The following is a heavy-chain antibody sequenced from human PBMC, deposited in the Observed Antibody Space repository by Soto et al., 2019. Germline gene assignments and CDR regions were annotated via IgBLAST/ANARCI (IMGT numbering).Heavy chain of an antibody. CDR2: IYWDDDK. D-gene: IGHD3-22*01. CDR1: GFSLSTSGVG. Sequence: QITLKESGPTLVNPTQTLTLTCTFSGFSLSTSGVGVGWIRQPPGKALEWLALIYWDDDKRYSPSLKSRITITKDTSKNQVVLTMTNMDPVDTATYYCAHLTYYYDSSGYYSRAEYFQHWGQGTLVTVSS. CDR3: AHLTYYYDSSGYYSRAEYFQH. J-gene: IGHJ1*01. V-gene: IGHV2-5*02.